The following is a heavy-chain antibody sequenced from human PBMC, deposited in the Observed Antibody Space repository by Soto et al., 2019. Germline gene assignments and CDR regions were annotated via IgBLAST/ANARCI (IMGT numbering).Heavy chain of an antibody. CDR2: IWYDGSNK. Sequence: QVQLVESGGGVVQPGRSLRLSCAASGFTFSSYGMHWVRQAPGKGLEWVAVIWYDGSNKYYADSVKGRFTSARDNSKNTLYLQMNSMRTEDTAVYYWAREDHDTARAVLDYWVQGSLVTVSS. CDR3: AREDHDTARAVLDY. V-gene: IGHV3-33*01. D-gene: IGHD5-18*01. J-gene: IGHJ4*02. CDR1: GFTFSSYG.